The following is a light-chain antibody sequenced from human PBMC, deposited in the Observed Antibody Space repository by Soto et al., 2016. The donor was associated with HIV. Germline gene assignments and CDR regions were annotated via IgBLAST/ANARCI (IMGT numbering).Light chain of an antibody. CDR3: QVWDSSSDHWV. V-gene: IGLV3-21*03. J-gene: IGLJ3*02. CDR1: NIGSKS. Sequence: SYVLTQPPSVSVAPGKTARITCGGNNIGSKSVHWYQQKPGQAPVLVVFDDAERPSGVPERFSGSNSGHTATLTISRVEAGDEADYYCQVWDSSSDHWVFGGGTKLTVL. CDR2: DDA.